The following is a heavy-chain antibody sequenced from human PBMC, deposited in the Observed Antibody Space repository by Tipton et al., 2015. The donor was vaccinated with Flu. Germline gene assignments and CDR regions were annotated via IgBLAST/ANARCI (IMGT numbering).Heavy chain of an antibody. J-gene: IGHJ5*02. CDR3: ARDYGDLNWFDP. CDR1: GGSISSSSYY. V-gene: IGHV4-61*09. Sequence: TLSLTCTVSGGSISSSSYYWTWIRQPAGKGLEWIGQIYTSGSTKYNPSLKSRVTMSLDLSKNQFSLKMTSVTAADTAMYHCARDYGDLNWFDPWGQGTLVTVSS. D-gene: IGHD4-17*01. CDR2: IYTSGST.